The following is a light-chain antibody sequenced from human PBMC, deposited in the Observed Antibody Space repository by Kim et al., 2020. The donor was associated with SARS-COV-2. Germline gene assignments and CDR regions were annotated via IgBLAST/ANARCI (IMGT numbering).Light chain of an antibody. J-gene: IGKJ4*01. CDR3: QQYDKWPLT. V-gene: IGKV3-15*01. CDR2: GAS. CDR1: QGVSNK. Sequence: EVVMTQSPDTLSVSPGERGTLSCRASQGVSNKLAWYQQKPGQSPRLLIYGASTRATAIPARFSGSGSGTEFTLTISGLQAEDNAVYYCQQYDKWPLTFGGGTKVEI.